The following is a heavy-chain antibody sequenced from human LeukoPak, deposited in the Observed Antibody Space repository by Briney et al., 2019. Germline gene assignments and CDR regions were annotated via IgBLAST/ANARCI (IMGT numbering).Heavy chain of an antibody. D-gene: IGHD2-15*01. CDR3: ATDRFDGSSPYHHWFDP. V-gene: IGHV1-24*01. CDR1: GYTLTELS. Sequence: ASVRVSCKVSGYTLTELSMHWVRQAPGKGLEWMGGFDPEDGETIYAQKFQGRVTMTEDTSTDTAYVELSSLRSEDTAVYYCATDRFDGSSPYHHWFDPWGQGTLVTVSS. CDR2: FDPEDGET. J-gene: IGHJ5*02.